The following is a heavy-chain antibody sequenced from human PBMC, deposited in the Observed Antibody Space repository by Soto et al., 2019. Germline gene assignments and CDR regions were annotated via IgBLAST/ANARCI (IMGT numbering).Heavy chain of an antibody. CDR2: ISAYNGNT. V-gene: IGHV1-18*01. Sequence: ASVKVSCKASGYTFTSYGISWVRQAPGQGLEWMGWISAYNGNTNYAQKLQGRVTMTTDTSTSTAYMELRSLRSDDTAVYYCARDRLSYYYDSSGYSWAFDIWGQGTMVTVSS. J-gene: IGHJ3*02. D-gene: IGHD3-22*01. CDR1: GYTFTSYG. CDR3: ARDRLSYYYDSSGYSWAFDI.